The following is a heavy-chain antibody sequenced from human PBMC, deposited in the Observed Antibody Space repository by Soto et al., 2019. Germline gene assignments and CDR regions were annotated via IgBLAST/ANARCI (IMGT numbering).Heavy chain of an antibody. J-gene: IGHJ4*02. V-gene: IGHV4-30-4*08. D-gene: IGHD3-3*01. Sequence: SETLSLTCTVSGGSITSSKHYWSWIRQQTGKGLEWIGYIYLSGFTYSNPSLKSRVTMSIDTSKNQFSLKLSSVTAADTAVYYCARGGLDDFWSGCLYHLDSWGLGTLVTVS. CDR3: ARGGLDDFWSGCLYHLDS. CDR1: GGSITSSKHY. CDR2: IYLSGFT.